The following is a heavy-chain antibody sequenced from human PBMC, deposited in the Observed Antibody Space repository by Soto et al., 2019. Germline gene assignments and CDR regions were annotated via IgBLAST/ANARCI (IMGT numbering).Heavy chain of an antibody. CDR3: AKVTAMVRGVIRPFDY. CDR2: ISGSGGST. D-gene: IGHD3-10*01. Sequence: GGSLRLSCAASGFTFSSYAMSWVRQAPGKGLEWVSAISGSGGSTYYADSVKGRFTISRDNSKNTLYLQMNSLRAEDTAVYYCAKVTAMVRGVIRPFDYWGQGTLVTVSS. J-gene: IGHJ4*02. CDR1: GFTFSSYA. V-gene: IGHV3-23*01.